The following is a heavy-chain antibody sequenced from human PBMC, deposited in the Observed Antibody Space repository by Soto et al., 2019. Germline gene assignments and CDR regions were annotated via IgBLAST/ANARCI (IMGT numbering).Heavy chain of an antibody. CDR2: VYYSGGA. J-gene: IGHJ6*02. Sequence: PSETLSLTCDVSGGSIDNSHSFWGWIRQPPGKGLEFIGSVYYSGGAYYNPSLKSRVTVSVDTSKNQLSLRVNSVTAADTAVYYCAIEKRVYDFWSGYYGSNGMDVWGQGTTVTVSS. CDR3: AIEKRVYDFWSGYYGSNGMDV. V-gene: IGHV4-39*01. CDR1: GGSIDNSHSF. D-gene: IGHD3-3*01.